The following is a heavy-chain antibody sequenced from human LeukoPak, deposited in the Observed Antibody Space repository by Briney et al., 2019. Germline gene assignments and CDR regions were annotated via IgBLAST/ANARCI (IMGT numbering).Heavy chain of an antibody. J-gene: IGHJ4*02. Sequence: SETLSLTCAVYGGSFSGYYWGWIRQPPGKGLEWIGEINHSGSTNYNPSLKSRVAISVDTSKNQFSLKLSSVTAADTAVYYCARDDGSSWYRSFDYWGQGTLVTVSS. CDR3: ARDDGSSWYRSFDY. CDR2: INHSGST. V-gene: IGHV4-34*01. CDR1: GGSFSGYY. D-gene: IGHD6-13*01.